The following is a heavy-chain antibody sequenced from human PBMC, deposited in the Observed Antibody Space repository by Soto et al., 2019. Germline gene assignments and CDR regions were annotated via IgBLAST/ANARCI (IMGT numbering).Heavy chain of an antibody. Sequence: PGGSLRLSCAASGFTFSSYSMNWVRQAPGKGLEWVSSISSSSSYIYYADSVKGRFTISRDNAKNSLYLQMNSLRAEDTAVYYCARDGLIAVAGSFGGSLNYWGQGTLVTVSS. CDR2: ISSSSSYI. V-gene: IGHV3-21*01. J-gene: IGHJ4*02. CDR1: GFTFSSYS. D-gene: IGHD6-19*01. CDR3: ARDGLIAVAGSFGGSLNY.